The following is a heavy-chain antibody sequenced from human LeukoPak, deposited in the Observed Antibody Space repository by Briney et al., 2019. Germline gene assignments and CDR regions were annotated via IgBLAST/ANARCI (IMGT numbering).Heavy chain of an antibody. V-gene: IGHV3-33*06. CDR2: IWYDGSNS. J-gene: IGHJ4*02. CDR1: GFRFSSTG. Sequence: PGRSLRLSCAASGFRFSSTGMHWVRQAPGKGLQWVALIWYDGSNSVYADSVKGRFTISRDNSKNTVHLQMNNLRAEDTAVYYCAKDYGTTATAFQLQAPYFDYWGQGALVTVAS. D-gene: IGHD6-13*01. CDR3: AKDYGTTATAFQLQAPYFDY.